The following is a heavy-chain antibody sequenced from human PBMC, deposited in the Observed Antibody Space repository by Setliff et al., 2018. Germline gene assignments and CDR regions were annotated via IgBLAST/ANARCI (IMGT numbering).Heavy chain of an antibody. CDR2: INHSGST. Sequence: SETLSLTCAVYGGSFSNYYWRWIRQPPGKGLEWIGEINHSGSTNYNPSLESRVTISVDTSKNQFSLRLSSVAAADTSVYYCARVFKVDCAGDGCDCYGARCYYFYMDVWGKGTTVTVSS. J-gene: IGHJ6*03. CDR1: GGSFSNYY. CDR3: ARVFKVDCAGDGCDCYGARCYYFYMDV. V-gene: IGHV4-34*01. D-gene: IGHD2-21*01.